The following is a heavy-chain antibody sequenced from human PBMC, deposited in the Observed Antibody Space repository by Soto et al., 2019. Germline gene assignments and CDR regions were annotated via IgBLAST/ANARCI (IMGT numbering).Heavy chain of an antibody. Sequence: EASVKVSCKASGNTVPNYAIHWVRQAPGQRLEWMGWINAGDGNTRYSQKFQGRLTLTRDTPGNTAYLELNSLISEDTAVYYCATPQDYDGCLDSWGQGTLVTVSS. D-gene: IGHD3-22*01. CDR3: ATPQDYDGCLDS. V-gene: IGHV1-3*01. J-gene: IGHJ4*02. CDR2: INAGDGNT. CDR1: GNTVPNYA.